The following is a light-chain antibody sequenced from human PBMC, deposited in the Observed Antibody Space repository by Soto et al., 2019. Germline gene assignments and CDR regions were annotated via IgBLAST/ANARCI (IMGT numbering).Light chain of an antibody. CDR1: QCVSSN. Sequence: EIVMTQSPATLSVSPGEKATLSCRASQCVSSNLAWYQQKPGQAPRLLIYGASTRATGIPARFSGSGSGTEFTLTISSLQSEDFAVYYCQQYNNWLWTFGQGTKV. CDR3: QQYNNWLWT. V-gene: IGKV3-15*01. CDR2: GAS. J-gene: IGKJ1*01.